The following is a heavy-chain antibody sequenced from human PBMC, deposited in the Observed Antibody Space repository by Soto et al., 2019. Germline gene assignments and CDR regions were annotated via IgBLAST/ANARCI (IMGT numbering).Heavy chain of an antibody. Sequence: QVQLVQSGAEVKKPGASVKVSCKAIGYSFTSHYMHWVRQAPGQGLEWMGTIYPGGVNIAYAQKFQGRVTMTKDTPTSTVYMELTSLTSEDTAVYYCARDQSWHDLLWWFHPWGQGTLVTVSS. CDR2: IYPGGVNI. CDR1: GYSFTSHY. V-gene: IGHV1-46*03. D-gene: IGHD1-1*01. J-gene: IGHJ5*02. CDR3: ARDQSWHDLLWWFHP.